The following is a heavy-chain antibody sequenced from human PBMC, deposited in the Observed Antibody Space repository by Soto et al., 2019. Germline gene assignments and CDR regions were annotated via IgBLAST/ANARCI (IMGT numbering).Heavy chain of an antibody. D-gene: IGHD3-10*01. V-gene: IGHV3-15*01. Sequence: TGGSLRLSCAASGFTFSNAWMSWVRQAPGKGLEWVGRIKSKTDGGTTDYAAPGKGRFTISRDDSKNTLYLQMNSLKTEDTAVYYCSTDELFGELDYWGQGTVVTVYS. CDR1: GFTFSNAW. CDR3: STDELFGELDY. J-gene: IGHJ4*02. CDR2: IKSKTDGGTT.